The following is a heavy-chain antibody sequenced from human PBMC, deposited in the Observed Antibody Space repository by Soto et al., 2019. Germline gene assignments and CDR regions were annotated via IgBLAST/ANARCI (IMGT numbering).Heavy chain of an antibody. V-gene: IGHV4-34*01. J-gene: IGHJ5*02. CDR2: INHSRST. Sequence: EFLSLTCAVYGGSFRGFYWGWGRQPPGRGLEWIGEINHSRSTKYNPSLKSRVTISVDTSNNEFSLKLTSVTTADTAFYFCARDFAGRGPFDPWGQGTLVTVSS. D-gene: IGHD3-9*01. CDR1: GGSFRGFY. CDR3: ARDFAGRGPFDP.